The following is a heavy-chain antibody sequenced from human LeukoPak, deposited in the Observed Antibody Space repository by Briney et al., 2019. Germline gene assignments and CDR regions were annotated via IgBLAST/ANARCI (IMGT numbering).Heavy chain of an antibody. CDR3: AKAGMIRGAMDV. J-gene: IGHJ6*02. Sequence: PGGSLRLSCAASGFTFTNYGIHWVRQAPGKGLEWVAGISSDGSNKYYADSVKGRFTISRDNSKNTLYVQMNSLRAEDTAVYYCAKAGMIRGAMDVWGQGTTVTVSS. V-gene: IGHV3-30*18. CDR2: ISSDGSNK. CDR1: GFTFTNYG. D-gene: IGHD3-10*01.